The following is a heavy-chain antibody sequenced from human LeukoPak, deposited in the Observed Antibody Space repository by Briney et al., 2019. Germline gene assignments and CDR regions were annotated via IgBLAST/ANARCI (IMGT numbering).Heavy chain of an antibody. Sequence: GASVKVSCKASGYTFTSYGISWVRQAPGQGLEWMGWISAYNGNTNYAQRFQGRVTMTRSTSISTAYMELSSLRSEDTAVYYCARNVRDTGTFDYWGQGTLATVSS. CDR1: GYTFTSYG. CDR3: ARNVRDTGTFDY. CDR2: ISAYNGNT. V-gene: IGHV1-18*01. D-gene: IGHD5-18*01. J-gene: IGHJ4*02.